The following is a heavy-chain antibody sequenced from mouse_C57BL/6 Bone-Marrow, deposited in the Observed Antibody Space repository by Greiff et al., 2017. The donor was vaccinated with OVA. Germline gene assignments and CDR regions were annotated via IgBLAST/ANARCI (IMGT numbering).Heavy chain of an antibody. CDR2: ISDGGSYT. V-gene: IGHV5-4*01. D-gene: IGHD2-5*01. CDR3: ARGESTRVTVGAY. Sequence: EVQGVESGGGLVKPGGSLKLSCAASGFTFSSYAMSWVRQTPEKRLEWVATISDGGSYTDYPDNVKGRFTISRDNAKNNLYLQMSHLKSEDTAMYYCARGESTRVTVGAYWGQGTLVTVSA. J-gene: IGHJ3*01. CDR1: GFTFSSYA.